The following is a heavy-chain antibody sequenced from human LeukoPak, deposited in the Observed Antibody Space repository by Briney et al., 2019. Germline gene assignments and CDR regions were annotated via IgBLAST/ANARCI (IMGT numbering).Heavy chain of an antibody. CDR1: GFTFGDYA. CDR2: IRSKAYGGTT. CDR3: TTTAYGDNTDY. J-gene: IGHJ4*02. D-gene: IGHD4-17*01. Sequence: PGRSLRLSCTASGFTFGDYAMSWFRQAPGKGLEWVGFIRSKAYGGTTEYAASVKGRFTISRDDSKSIAYLQMNSLKTGDTAVYYCTTTAYGDNTDYWGQGTLVTVSS. V-gene: IGHV3-49*03.